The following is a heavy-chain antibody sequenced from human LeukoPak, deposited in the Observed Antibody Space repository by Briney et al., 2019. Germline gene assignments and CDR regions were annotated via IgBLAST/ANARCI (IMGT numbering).Heavy chain of an antibody. CDR3: AKDAPLIAVATS. Sequence: PGGSLRLSCAGSGFTFSSFPMTWIRQAPGKGLEWVSFISGSGGTTHYADSVRGRFTASRDNSNNTLYLHMASLADDDTAIYYCAKDAPLIAVATSWGQGTLVIVSS. CDR1: GFTFSSFP. V-gene: IGHV3-23*01. D-gene: IGHD6-19*01. J-gene: IGHJ4*02. CDR2: ISGSGGTT.